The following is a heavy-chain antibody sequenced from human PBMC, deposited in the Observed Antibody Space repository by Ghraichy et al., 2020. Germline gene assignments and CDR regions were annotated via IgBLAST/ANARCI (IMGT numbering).Heavy chain of an antibody. Sequence: GGSLRLSCAASGFTFGSYWMHWVRQAPGKGLVWVSRLDVNGGSTGYADSVKGRFTISRDNAKNTLYLQMDSLRAEDTAVYYCARNLWNAMDVWGQGTTVTVSS. D-gene: IGHD3-3*01. CDR3: ARNLWNAMDV. J-gene: IGHJ6*02. CDR1: GFTFGSYW. CDR2: LDVNGGST. V-gene: IGHV3-74*01.